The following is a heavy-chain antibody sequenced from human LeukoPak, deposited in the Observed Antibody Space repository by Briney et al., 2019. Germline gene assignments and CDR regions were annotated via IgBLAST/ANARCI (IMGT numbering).Heavy chain of an antibody. Sequence: SETLSLTCTVSGGSISSYYWSWIRQPPGKGLEWIGYIYYSGSTNYTPSLKSRVTISVDTSKNQFSLKLSSVTATDTAVYYCARRIAGDAFDIWGQGTMVTVSS. CDR3: ARRIAGDAFDI. CDR1: GGSISSYY. D-gene: IGHD6-13*01. CDR2: IYYSGST. J-gene: IGHJ3*02. V-gene: IGHV4-59*08.